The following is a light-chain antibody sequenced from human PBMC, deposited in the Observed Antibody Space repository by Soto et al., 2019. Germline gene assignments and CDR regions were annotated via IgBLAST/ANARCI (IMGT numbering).Light chain of an antibody. CDR2: DAS. J-gene: IGKJ5*01. CDR1: QSISRW. V-gene: IGKV1-5*01. CDR3: QQYNTYST. Sequence: DIQMPQSPSTLSASVGDRVTITCRASQSISRWLAWYQQKPGKAPKALIYDASTLRSGVPSRFSGGGSGTEFTLTISSLQPDDCATYYCQQYNTYSTFGQGTRLEIK.